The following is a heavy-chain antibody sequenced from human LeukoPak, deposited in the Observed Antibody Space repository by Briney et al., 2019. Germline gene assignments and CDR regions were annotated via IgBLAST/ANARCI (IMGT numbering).Heavy chain of an antibody. Sequence: PSETLSLTCTVSGGSISSYYWSWIRQPPGKGLEWIGYIYYSGSTNYNPSLKSRVTISVDTSKNQFSLKLSSVTAADTAVYYCARVVDYADYWGQGTLVTVSS. CDR3: ARVVDYADY. J-gene: IGHJ4*02. CDR2: IYYSGST. CDR1: GGSISSYY. D-gene: IGHD4-17*01. V-gene: IGHV4-59*08.